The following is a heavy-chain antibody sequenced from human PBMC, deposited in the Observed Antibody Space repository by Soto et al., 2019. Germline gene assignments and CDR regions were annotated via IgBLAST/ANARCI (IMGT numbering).Heavy chain of an antibody. J-gene: IGHJ5*02. CDR2: IIPIFGTA. D-gene: IGHD3-22*01. V-gene: IGHV1-69*13. CDR3: ARVDRPDYYDSSGYFKWFDP. CDR1: GGTFSSYA. Sequence: SVKVSCKASGGTFSSYAINWVRQAPGQGLEWMGGIIPIFGTANYAQKFQGRVTITADESTSTAYMELSSLRSEDTAVYYCARVDRPDYYDSSGYFKWFDPWGQGTLVTVSS.